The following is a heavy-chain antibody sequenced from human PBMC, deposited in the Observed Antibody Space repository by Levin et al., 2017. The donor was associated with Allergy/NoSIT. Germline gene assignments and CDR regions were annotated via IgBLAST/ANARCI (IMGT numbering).Heavy chain of an antibody. CDR3: AREVRVPGGTDAFDI. Sequence: SETLSLTCTVSGGSISSDNYFWSWIRQPPGKGLEWIGYIHYSGTAHYNPSLTSRVTISIDTSKNQFSLKLSSVTAADTAVYYCAREVRVPGGTDAFDIWGQGTTVTVSS. CDR2: IHYSGTA. J-gene: IGHJ3*02. D-gene: IGHD2-2*01. CDR1: GGSISSDNYF. V-gene: IGHV4-30-4*01.